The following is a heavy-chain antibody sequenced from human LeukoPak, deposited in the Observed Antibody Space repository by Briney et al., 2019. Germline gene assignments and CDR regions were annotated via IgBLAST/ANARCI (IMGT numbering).Heavy chain of an antibody. V-gene: IGHV3-66*04. J-gene: IGHJ4*02. D-gene: IGHD6-13*01. Sequence: GGSLRLSCAASGFTVSSNYMSWVRQAPGKGLEWVSVIYSGGSTYYADSVKGRFTISRDNSKNTLYLQMNSLRAEDTAVYYCARRGIAAAASRVDYWGQGTLVTVSS. CDR3: ARRGIAAAASRVDY. CDR2: IYSGGST. CDR1: GFTVSSNY.